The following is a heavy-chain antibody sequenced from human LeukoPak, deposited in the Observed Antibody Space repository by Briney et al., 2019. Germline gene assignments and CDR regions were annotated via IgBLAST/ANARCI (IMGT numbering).Heavy chain of an antibody. V-gene: IGHV3-49*03. Sequence: GGSLRLSCTASGFTFGDYAMSWFRQAPGKGLEWVGFIRSKAYGGTTEYAASVKGRFTISRDDSKSIAYLQMNSLKTEDTAVYYCTAYSSSWYLDYWGQGTLVTVSS. D-gene: IGHD6-13*01. J-gene: IGHJ4*02. CDR1: GFTFGDYA. CDR3: TAYSSSWYLDY. CDR2: IRSKAYGGTT.